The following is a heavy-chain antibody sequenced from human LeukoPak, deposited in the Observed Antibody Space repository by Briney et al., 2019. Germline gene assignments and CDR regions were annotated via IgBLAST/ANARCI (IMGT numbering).Heavy chain of an antibody. Sequence: GGSLRLSCAASGFTFSSYSMNWVRQAPGKGLEWVSSISSSSSYIYYADSVKGRFTISRDNAKNSLYLQMNSLRAGDTAVYYCARAQELADFDYWGQGTLVTVSS. CDR1: GFTFSSYS. CDR2: ISSSSSYI. CDR3: ARAQELADFDY. V-gene: IGHV3-21*01. J-gene: IGHJ4*02. D-gene: IGHD6-13*01.